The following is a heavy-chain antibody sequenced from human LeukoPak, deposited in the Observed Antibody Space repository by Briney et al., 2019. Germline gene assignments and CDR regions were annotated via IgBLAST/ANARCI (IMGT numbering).Heavy chain of an antibody. Sequence: ASVKVSCKASGYTFTSYGISWVRQAPGQGLEWMGWISAYNGNTSYAQKLQGRVTMTTDTSTSTAYMELRSLRSDDTAVYYCASLSPTYYYDSSGYYHQNDYFDYWGQGTLVTVSS. V-gene: IGHV1-18*01. D-gene: IGHD3-22*01. J-gene: IGHJ4*02. CDR1: GYTFTSYG. CDR2: ISAYNGNT. CDR3: ASLSPTYYYDSSGYYHQNDYFDY.